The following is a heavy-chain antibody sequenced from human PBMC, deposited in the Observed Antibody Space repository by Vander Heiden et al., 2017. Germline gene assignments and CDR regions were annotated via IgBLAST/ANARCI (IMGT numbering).Heavy chain of an antibody. CDR2: ISGSGGTT. CDR3: ARDAAATPPKWFDP. V-gene: IGHV3-23*01. Sequence: VQLLESGGDLVQPGGSLSLSCAASRFTFSSYAMSWVRQAPGKGLEWVSGISGSGGTTYYADSVKGRFTISKDSSNNTLYLQMNSPRAEDTAVYYCARDAAATPPKWFDPWGQGTLVTVSS. D-gene: IGHD2-15*01. CDR1: RFTFSSYA. J-gene: IGHJ5*02.